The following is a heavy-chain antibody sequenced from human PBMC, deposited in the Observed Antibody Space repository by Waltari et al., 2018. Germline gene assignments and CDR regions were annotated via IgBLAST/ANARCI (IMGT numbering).Heavy chain of an antibody. V-gene: IGHV3-23*01. CDR1: GFTFRSYA. J-gene: IGHJ4*02. D-gene: IGHD4-17*01. Sequence: VQLLESGGGLVQSGGSLRLSCAASGFTFRSYAMNWVRQAPGKGVEWVSVIRCSGGSTDYADSGKGRFTISRDNSKNTLYLQRNNLRVEDTAVYYCASSLYGDYTQIWGRVFDYWGQGTLVTVSS. CDR2: IRCSGGST. CDR3: ASSLYGDYTQIWGRVFDY.